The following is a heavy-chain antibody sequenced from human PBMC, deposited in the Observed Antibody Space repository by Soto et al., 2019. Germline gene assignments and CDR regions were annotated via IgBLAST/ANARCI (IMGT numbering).Heavy chain of an antibody. J-gene: IGHJ6*02. V-gene: IGHV3-30*18. CDR1: GFTFSSYG. Sequence: GGSLRLSCAASGFTFSSYGMHWVRQAPGKGLEWVAVISYDGSNKYYADSVKGRFTISRDNSKNTLYLQMNSLRAEDTAVYYCAKDIGSGYDFGNPYYYGMDVWGQGTTGTVSS. CDR3: AKDIGSGYDFGNPYYYGMDV. CDR2: ISYDGSNK. D-gene: IGHD5-12*01.